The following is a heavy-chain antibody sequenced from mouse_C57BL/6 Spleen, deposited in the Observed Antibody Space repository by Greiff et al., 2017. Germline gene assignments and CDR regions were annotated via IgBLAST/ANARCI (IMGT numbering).Heavy chain of an antibody. CDR3: ARAGGLPY. J-gene: IGHJ2*01. Sequence: EVQLQQSGPELVKPGASVKISCKASGYTFTDYYMNWVKQSPGKSLEWIGDINPNNGGTSYNQKFKGKATLTVDKSSSTAYMELRSLTSEDSAVYYGARAGGLPYWGQGTTLTVSS. CDR2: INPNNGGT. V-gene: IGHV1-26*01. D-gene: IGHD3-3*01. CDR1: GYTFTDYY.